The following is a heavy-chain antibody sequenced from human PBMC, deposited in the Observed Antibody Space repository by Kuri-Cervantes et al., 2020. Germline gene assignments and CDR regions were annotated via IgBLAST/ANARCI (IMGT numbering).Heavy chain of an antibody. J-gene: IGHJ4*02. V-gene: IGHV5-51*01. D-gene: IGHD3-22*01. CDR3: ARRSYYYDSSGYYHELFDY. CDR2: IYPGDSDT. CDR1: GYW. Sequence: GESLKISCEGSGYWIGWVRQKPGKGLEWMGIIYPGDSDTTYSPSFQGQVTISADKSISTAYLQWSSLKASDTAMYYCARRSYYYDSSGYYHELFDYWGQGTLVTVSS.